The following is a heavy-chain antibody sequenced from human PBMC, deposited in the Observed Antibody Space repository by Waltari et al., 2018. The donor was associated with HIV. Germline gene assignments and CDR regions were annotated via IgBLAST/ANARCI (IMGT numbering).Heavy chain of an antibody. V-gene: IGHV3-48*04. D-gene: IGHD3-10*01. CDR3: ARDQGVLGFDP. Sequence: EVRLVESGGGLVQPGGSLRLSCKASGFIFSNYRMNWVRQAPGKGLEWVSYISSSSSTIYYADSVTGRFTISRDNAKNSLYLQMNSLSAEDMAVYYCARDQGVLGFDPWGQGTLVTVSS. J-gene: IGHJ5*02. CDR2: ISSSSSTI. CDR1: GFIFSNYR.